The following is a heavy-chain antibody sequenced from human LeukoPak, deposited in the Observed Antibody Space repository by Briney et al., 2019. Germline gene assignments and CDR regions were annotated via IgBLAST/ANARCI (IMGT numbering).Heavy chain of an antibody. CDR1: GFTFSSYS. V-gene: IGHV3-21*01. Sequence: PGGSLRLSCAASGFTFSSYSMNWVRQAPGKGLEWVSSISSSSSYIHSADSVRGRFTISRDNAKNSLFLQMNSLRAEDTAVYYCARDEWGDAFEIRGQGTMVTVFS. CDR2: ISSSSSYI. J-gene: IGHJ3*02. D-gene: IGHD1-26*01. CDR3: ARDEWGDAFEI.